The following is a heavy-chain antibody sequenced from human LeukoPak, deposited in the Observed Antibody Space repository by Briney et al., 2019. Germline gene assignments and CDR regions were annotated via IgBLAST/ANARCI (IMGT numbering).Heavy chain of an antibody. Sequence: EGSLRLSCAASGFTFSSYSMNWVRQAPGKGLEWVSYISSSSSTIYYADSVKGRFTISRDNAKNSLYLQMNSLRAEDTAVYYCARVLPAAGHDYWGQGTLVTVSS. J-gene: IGHJ4*02. D-gene: IGHD6-13*01. CDR2: ISSSSSTI. CDR3: ARVLPAAGHDY. V-gene: IGHV3-48*04. CDR1: GFTFSSYS.